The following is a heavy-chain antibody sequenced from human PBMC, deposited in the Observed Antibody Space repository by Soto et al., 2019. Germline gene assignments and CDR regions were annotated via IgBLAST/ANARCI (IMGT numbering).Heavy chain of an antibody. CDR2: ISGSGGST. V-gene: IGHV3-23*01. CDR1: GSNFRWYP. J-gene: IGHJ4*02. D-gene: IGHD3-22*01. CDR3: AKAHTFRFYYFTGGDY. Sequence: GGSLRLSCGASGSNFRWYPMAWFRQPPGKGLEWVSSISGSGGSTFYADSVKGRFTISRDNSKNTLYLQMDTLRAGDSAVYYCAKAHTFRFYYFTGGDYWGQGTLVTVSS.